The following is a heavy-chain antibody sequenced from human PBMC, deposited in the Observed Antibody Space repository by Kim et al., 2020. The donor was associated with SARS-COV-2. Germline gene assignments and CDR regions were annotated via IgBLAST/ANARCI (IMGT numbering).Heavy chain of an antibody. CDR2: ISSSSSYT. V-gene: IGHV3-11*06. CDR3: ASDLGPDNWNDVPDAFDI. Sequence: GGSLRLSCAASGFTFSDYYMSWIRQAPGKGLEWVSYISSSSSYTNYADSVKGRFTISRDNAKNSLYLQMNSLRAEDTVVYYCASDLGPDNWNDVPDAFDIWGQGTMVTVSS. D-gene: IGHD1-20*01. CDR1: GFTFSDYY. J-gene: IGHJ3*02.